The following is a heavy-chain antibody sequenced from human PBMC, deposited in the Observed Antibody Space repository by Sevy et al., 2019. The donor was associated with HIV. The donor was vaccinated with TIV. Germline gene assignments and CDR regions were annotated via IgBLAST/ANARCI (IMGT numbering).Heavy chain of an antibody. CDR2: ISSSSSTI. CDR1: GFIFSGYW. D-gene: IGHD3-22*01. J-gene: IGHJ4*02. CDR3: ASGGGYYYDSSGYYYY. V-gene: IGHV3-48*02. Sequence: GGSLRLSCAASGFIFSGYWMHWVRQAPGKGLEWVSYISSSSSTIYYADSVKGRFTISRDNAKNSLYLQMNSLRDEDTAVYYCASGGGYYYDSSGYYYYWGQGTLVTVSS.